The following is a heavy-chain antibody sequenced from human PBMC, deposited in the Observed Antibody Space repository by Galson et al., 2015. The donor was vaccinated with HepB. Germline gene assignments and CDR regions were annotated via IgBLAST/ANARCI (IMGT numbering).Heavy chain of an antibody. CDR1: GFTFSGSA. CDR2: IRSKANSSAT. CDR3: TPTVTLRGFDY. V-gene: IGHV3-73*01. Sequence: SLRLSCAASGFTFSGSAIHWVRQASGKGLEWVGRIRSKANSSATAYAASVKGRFTISRDDSRNTAYLQMNSLKTEDTAVYYCTPTVTLRGFDYWGQGTLVTVSS. D-gene: IGHD4-17*01. J-gene: IGHJ4*02.